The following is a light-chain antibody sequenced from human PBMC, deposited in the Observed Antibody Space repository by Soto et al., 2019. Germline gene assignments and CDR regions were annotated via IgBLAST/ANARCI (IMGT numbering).Light chain of an antibody. J-gene: IGKJ5*01. V-gene: IGKV1-33*01. CDR2: DAS. CDR3: QQYDILPIT. Sequence: DIQMTQSPSALVASVGDRVTITCQATQEINLYFNWYQQKPGKAPNLLIYDASNLEIGVPSRFSGSVSGTHFTFTISSLQTEDIGTYYCQQYDILPITFGRGTRLEIK. CDR1: QEINLY.